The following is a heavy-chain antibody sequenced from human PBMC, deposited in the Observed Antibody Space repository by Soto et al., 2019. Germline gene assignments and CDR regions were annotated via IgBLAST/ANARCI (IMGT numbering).Heavy chain of an antibody. D-gene: IGHD3-10*01. J-gene: IGHJ4*02. V-gene: IGHV4-59*08. CDR2: VYNSGIS. CDR1: GDSISSYY. CDR3: ARGRGSFDK. Sequence: SETLSLTCSVSGDSISSYYWSWIRQSPGKGLEWIGYVYNSGISHYNPSLTSRVTISEDTSKNQISLRLTSVTATDTAVYFCARGRGSFDKWGQGLLVTVSS.